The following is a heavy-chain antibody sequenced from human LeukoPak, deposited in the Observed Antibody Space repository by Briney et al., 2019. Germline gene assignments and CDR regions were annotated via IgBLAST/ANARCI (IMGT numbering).Heavy chain of an antibody. D-gene: IGHD3-10*01. CDR1: GGTFSSYA. V-gene: IGHV1-69*13. J-gene: IGHJ5*02. Sequence: ASVKVSCKASGGTFSSYAISWVRQAPGQGLEWMGGIIPIFGTANYAQKFQGRVTITADESTSTAYMELSSVRSEDTAVYYCASNREYGSGSYRGFDPWGQGTLVTVSS. CDR2: IIPIFGTA. CDR3: ASNREYGSGSYRGFDP.